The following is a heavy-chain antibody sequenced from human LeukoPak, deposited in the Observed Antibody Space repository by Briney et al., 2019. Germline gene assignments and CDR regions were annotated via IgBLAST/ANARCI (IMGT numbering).Heavy chain of an antibody. Sequence: GGSLRLSCEASGFSFTSYSMNWVRQAPGKGLEWVSYISGRGNTIFYADSVKGRFTISRDNAKNSLYLQMNSLRAEDTAVYYCARDLGYCSSTSCYTVVSYYYYGMDVWGQGTTVTVSS. J-gene: IGHJ6*02. D-gene: IGHD2-2*02. V-gene: IGHV3-48*04. CDR1: GFSFTSYS. CDR3: ARDLGYCSSTSCYTVVSYYYYGMDV. CDR2: ISGRGNTI.